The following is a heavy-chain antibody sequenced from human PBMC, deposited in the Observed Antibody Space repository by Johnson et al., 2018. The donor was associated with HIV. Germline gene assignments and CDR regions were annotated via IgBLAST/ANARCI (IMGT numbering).Heavy chain of an antibody. Sequence: EVQLVESGGGLVQPGRSLRLSCAASGFTFDDYAMHWVRQAPGKGLEWVSGISWNSGSIGYADSVKGRFTISRDNSKNTLYLQMNSLTAEDTAVYYCATFYYDNRDYYELASFLTDASDIWGQGTMVTVSS. J-gene: IGHJ3*02. CDR1: GFTFDDYA. CDR3: ATFYYDNRDYYELASFLTDASDI. D-gene: IGHD3-22*01. V-gene: IGHV3-9*01. CDR2: ISWNSGSI.